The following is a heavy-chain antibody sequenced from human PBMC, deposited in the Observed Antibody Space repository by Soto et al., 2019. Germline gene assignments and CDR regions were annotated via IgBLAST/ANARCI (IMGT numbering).Heavy chain of an antibody. D-gene: IGHD6-13*01. CDR1: VGTFSRYT. CDR2: IIPILGIA. CDR3: RIAANYYYMDV. V-gene: IGHV1-69*02. Sequence: GASVKVSCKASVGTFSRYTISWVRQAPGQGLEWMGRIIPILGIANYAQKFQGRVTITADKSTSTAYMELSSLRSEDTAVYYCRIAANYYYMDVWGKGPTVTVSS. J-gene: IGHJ6*03.